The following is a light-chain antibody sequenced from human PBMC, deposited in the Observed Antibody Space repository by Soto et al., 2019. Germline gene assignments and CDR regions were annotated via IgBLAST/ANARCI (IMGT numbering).Light chain of an antibody. J-gene: IGKJ1*01. CDR2: GAS. CDR3: QQYNNRPPWT. Sequence: EIVMTQSPATLSVSPGERATLSCRASQSISSNLAWYQQKPGQAPRLLISGASTRATGIPARFSGSGSGTEFTLTISSLLSEDIAAYYCQQYNNRPPWTFGQGTKVEIK. CDR1: QSISSN. V-gene: IGKV3-15*01.